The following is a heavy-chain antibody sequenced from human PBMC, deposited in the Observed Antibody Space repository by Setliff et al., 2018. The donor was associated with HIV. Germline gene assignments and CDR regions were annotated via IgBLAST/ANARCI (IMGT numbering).Heavy chain of an antibody. Sequence: SCNVSGSSFSSGIYYWTWIRQQPGKGLEWIGYISYSGSTYYNPSLKSRLTMSIDTSKSHFSLNLNSVTAADTAVYYCARGTTSITFDYWSQGTLVTVS. CDR2: ISYSGST. CDR1: GSSFSSGIYY. J-gene: IGHJ4*02. V-gene: IGHV4-31*03. D-gene: IGHD1-1*01. CDR3: ARGTTSITFDY.